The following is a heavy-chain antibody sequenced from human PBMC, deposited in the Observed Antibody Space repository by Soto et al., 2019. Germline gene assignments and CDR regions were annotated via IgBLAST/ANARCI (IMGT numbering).Heavy chain of an antibody. D-gene: IGHD1-26*01. Sequence: ASVKVSCKASGGTFSSYAISWVRQAPGQGLEWMGGIIPIFGTANYAQKFQGRVTITADESTSTAYMELSSLRSEDTAMYYCARGEWEPSFDYWGQGTLVTVSS. CDR2: IIPIFGTA. CDR3: ARGEWEPSFDY. V-gene: IGHV1-69*13. CDR1: GGTFSSYA. J-gene: IGHJ4*02.